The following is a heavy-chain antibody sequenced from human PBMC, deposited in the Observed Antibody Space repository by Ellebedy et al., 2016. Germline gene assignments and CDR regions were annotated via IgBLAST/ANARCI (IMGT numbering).Heavy chain of an antibody. CDR3: ARVPGDY. CDR2: ISSTSTYI. J-gene: IGHJ4*02. CDR1: GFTFNTYS. V-gene: IGHV3-21*06. D-gene: IGHD3-10*01. Sequence: GGSLRLSCAASGFTFNTYSMNWVRQAPGKGLEWVSSISSTSTYIYYADSVKGRFTISRDNAKNSLYLQMNSLRADDTAVYYCARVPGDYWGQGTLVTVSS.